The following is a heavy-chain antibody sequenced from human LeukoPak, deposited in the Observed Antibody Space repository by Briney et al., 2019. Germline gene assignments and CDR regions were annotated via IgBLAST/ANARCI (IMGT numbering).Heavy chain of an antibody. CDR1: GGSLSSSSYY. CDR2: RLNSESSGCT. D-gene: IGHD4-17*01. Sequence: PSETMSLTCTVSGGSLSSSSYYWGWVRQPPGKGLEWIGNRLNSESSGCTYYNPSLESRVTISLDTSQNQFSLKLNSVTAADTAVYYCARLPSGDNGGYFDYWGQGTLVTVSS. J-gene: IGHJ4*02. V-gene: IGHV4-39*01. CDR3: ARLPSGDNGGYFDY.